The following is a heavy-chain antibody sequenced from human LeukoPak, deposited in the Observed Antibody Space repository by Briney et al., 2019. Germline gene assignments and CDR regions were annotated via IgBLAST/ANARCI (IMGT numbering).Heavy chain of an antibody. Sequence: GGPLRLSCAASDFAFSSYWMNWVRQAPGKGLEWVANINGDGRDTHYVGSVRGRFTISRDNADNSLYLQMHNLRGDDTAVYYCARGVSSAIDWWGQGTLVTVSS. D-gene: IGHD3-10*01. CDR2: INGDGRDT. J-gene: IGHJ4*02. V-gene: IGHV3-7*01. CDR3: ARGVSSAIDW. CDR1: DFAFSSYW.